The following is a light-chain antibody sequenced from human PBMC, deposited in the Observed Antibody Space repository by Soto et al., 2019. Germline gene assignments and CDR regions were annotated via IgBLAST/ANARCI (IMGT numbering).Light chain of an antibody. Sequence: QSVLTQPRSVSGSPGQAVTISCTGTSSDIGAYNYVFWYQQYPGKSPKLIIYDVFKRPSGVPARFSASKSGNTASLTITGLQTEDEADYHCSPLAGSYNLVFGGGTK. J-gene: IGLJ3*02. CDR3: SPLAGSYNLV. V-gene: IGLV2-11*01. CDR2: DVF. CDR1: SSDIGAYNY.